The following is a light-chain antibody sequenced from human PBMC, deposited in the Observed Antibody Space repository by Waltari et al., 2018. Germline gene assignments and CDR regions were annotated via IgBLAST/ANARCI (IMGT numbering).Light chain of an antibody. CDR3: CSYAGSFVV. V-gene: IGLV2-23*02. Sequence: QSALTQPASVSGSPGQSITISCTGTSSDVGSYNLVSWYQQHPGKAPKLMIYDVSKRPSVVSNRFSGSKSGNTASLTISGLQAEDEADYYCCSYAGSFVVFGGGTKLTVL. CDR2: DVS. CDR1: SSDVGSYNL. J-gene: IGLJ2*01.